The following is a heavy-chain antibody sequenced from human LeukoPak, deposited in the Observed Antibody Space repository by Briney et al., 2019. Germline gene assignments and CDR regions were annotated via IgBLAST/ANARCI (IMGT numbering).Heavy chain of an antibody. CDR3: ATISAQTFDI. J-gene: IGHJ3*02. Sequence: GGSLRLSCVGSGFSFRSHWVNWVRQSPGKGLKWVTSIKPDGSDKYYVDSARGRFTVSRDNAKNSAFLQMNSLRAEDTAIYYCATISAQTFDIWGQGTLVSVSS. D-gene: IGHD5-24*01. CDR1: GFSFRSHW. CDR2: IKPDGSDK. V-gene: IGHV3-7*01.